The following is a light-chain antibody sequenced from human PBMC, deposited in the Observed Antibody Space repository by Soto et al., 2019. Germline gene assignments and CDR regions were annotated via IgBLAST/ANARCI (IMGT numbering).Light chain of an antibody. J-gene: IGKJ5*01. CDR2: GAS. Sequence: EIVMTQSPDPLSVSPGEGATLSSRVSQSIRSTLAWYQQSPGQAPRLLMYGASTRADGIPARFTGSGSGTEFTLTISSLQAEDVAVYYCQQYYSTPTFGQGTRLEIK. CDR3: QQYYSTPT. CDR1: QSIRST. V-gene: IGKV3-15*01.